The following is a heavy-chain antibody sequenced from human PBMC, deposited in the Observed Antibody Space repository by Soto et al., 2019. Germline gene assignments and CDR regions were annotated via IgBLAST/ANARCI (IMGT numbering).Heavy chain of an antibody. D-gene: IGHD5-12*01. CDR3: ARGVRGVATIAIGFYLDY. Sequence: VQLVESGGGVVQPGRSLRLSCAASGFIFNSYGMHWIRQAPGKGLEWVAVISYDGSNIFYADSVKGRFTISRDNSNNTLYLQMNSLRGYDTAVYYCARGVRGVATIAIGFYLDYWGQGTLVTTSS. V-gene: IGHV3-30*03. CDR1: GFIFNSYG. J-gene: IGHJ4*02. CDR2: ISYDGSNI.